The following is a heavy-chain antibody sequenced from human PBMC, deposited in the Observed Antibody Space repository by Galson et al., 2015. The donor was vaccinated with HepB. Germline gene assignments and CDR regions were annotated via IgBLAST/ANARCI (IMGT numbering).Heavy chain of an antibody. Sequence: SLRLSCAASGFTFSNYWMTWFRQAPGKGLEWVANIKQDGSEKYYVDSVKGRFTISRDNAKNSLFLQMSSLRAEDTAVYYCAIQALGWYAPFDFWGQGTLVTVSS. V-gene: IGHV3-7*01. CDR2: IKQDGSEK. J-gene: IGHJ4*02. D-gene: IGHD6-19*01. CDR1: GFTFSNYW. CDR3: AIQALGWYAPFDF.